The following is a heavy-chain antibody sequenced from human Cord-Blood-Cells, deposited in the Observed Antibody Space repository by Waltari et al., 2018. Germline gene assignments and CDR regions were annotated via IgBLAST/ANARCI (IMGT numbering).Heavy chain of an antibody. CDR3: ARGLGAADAFDI. Sequence: QVQLQQWGAGLLTPSETLSLTCAVYGGSFSGYYWSWIRQPPGKGLEWIGEINHSGSTNYNPSLKSRVTISVDTSKNQFSLKLSSVTAADTAVYYCARGLGAADAFDIWGQGTMVTVSS. D-gene: IGHD3-16*01. V-gene: IGHV4-34*01. CDR2: INHSGST. J-gene: IGHJ3*02. CDR1: GGSFSGYY.